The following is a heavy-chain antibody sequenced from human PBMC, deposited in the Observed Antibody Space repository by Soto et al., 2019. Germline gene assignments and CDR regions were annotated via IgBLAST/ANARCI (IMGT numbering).Heavy chain of an antibody. CDR1: GFSLNSRGVG. D-gene: IGHD1-1*01. J-gene: IGHJ5*02. Sequence: QITLKESGPTLVKPTQTHTLTCTFSGFSLNSRGVGVGWIRQPPGKALEWLALIYWDEDKHFSPSLKSRLTLTTDTSKNQVVLTLTNMDPVDTGTYYCAHLGILGMTSWFDPWGQGTLVTVSS. CDR3: AHLGILGMTSWFDP. V-gene: IGHV2-5*02. CDR2: IYWDEDK.